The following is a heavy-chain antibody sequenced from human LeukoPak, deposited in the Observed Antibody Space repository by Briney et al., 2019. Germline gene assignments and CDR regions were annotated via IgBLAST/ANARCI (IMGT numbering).Heavy chain of an antibody. J-gene: IGHJ3*02. Sequence: SETLSLTCTVSGGSISSGGYYWSWIRQHPGKGLEWIGYIYYSGSTYYNPSLKSRVTISVDTSKNQFSLKLNSVTAADTAVYYCARETTHGAFDIWGQGTMVTVSS. CDR1: GGSISSGGYY. CDR2: IYYSGST. V-gene: IGHV4-31*03. D-gene: IGHD2-15*01. CDR3: ARETTHGAFDI.